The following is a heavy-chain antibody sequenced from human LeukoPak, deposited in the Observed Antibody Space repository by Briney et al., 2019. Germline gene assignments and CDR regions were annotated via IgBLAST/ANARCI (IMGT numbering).Heavy chain of an antibody. J-gene: IGHJ4*02. Sequence: SETLSLTCTVSGGSIRSSSYYWGWIRQPPGKGLEWIGSIYYSGSTNYNPSLKSRVAISVDTSKNQFSLKLSSVTAADTAVYYCARQGVHGDPGFGYWGQGTLVTVSS. CDR2: IYYSGST. CDR1: GGSIRSSSYY. V-gene: IGHV4-39*01. CDR3: ARQGVHGDPGFGY. D-gene: IGHD4-17*01.